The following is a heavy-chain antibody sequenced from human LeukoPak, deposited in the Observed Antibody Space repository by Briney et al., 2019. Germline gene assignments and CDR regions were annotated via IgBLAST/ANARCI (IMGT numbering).Heavy chain of an antibody. V-gene: IGHV4-34*01. CDR1: GGSFSGYY. Sequence: SETLSLTCAVYGGSFSGYYWSWIRQPPGKGLEWIGEINRSGSTNYNPSLKSRVTISVDTSKNQFSLKLSSVTAADTAVYYCARGRPNFCSSTSCYPLRYYYYYGMDVWGKGTTVTVSS. CDR3: ARGRPNFCSSTSCYPLRYYYYYGMDV. D-gene: IGHD2-2*01. CDR2: INRSGST. J-gene: IGHJ6*04.